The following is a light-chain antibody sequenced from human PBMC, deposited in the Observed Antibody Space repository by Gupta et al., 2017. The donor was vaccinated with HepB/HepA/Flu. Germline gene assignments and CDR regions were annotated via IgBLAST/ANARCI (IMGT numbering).Light chain of an antibody. V-gene: IGLV3-21*02. CDR1: HIGTKS. CDR3: HVWDTTEGHV. J-gene: IGLJ1*01. CDR2: DDS. Sequence: SYVLPQPPSVSVAPGQTATITCGGTHIGTKSVHWYQQRPGQAPKLVVFDDSDRPSGIPERFSGSNSGDTATLTITRVEAGDEADYYCHVWDTTEGHVFGTGTQVTLL.